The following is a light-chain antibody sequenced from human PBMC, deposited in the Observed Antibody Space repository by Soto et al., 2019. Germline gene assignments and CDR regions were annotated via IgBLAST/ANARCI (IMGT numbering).Light chain of an antibody. CDR1: SSNIGAGYD. CDR2: GNT. V-gene: IGLV1-40*01. CDR3: QSYESSLSGWI. J-gene: IGLJ2*01. Sequence: QSVLTQPPSMSGAPGQGVTISCTGSSSNIGAGYDVHWYQQVPGTAPKLLIYGNTNRPSGVPDRFSASKSGTSASLAISGLQAEDEADHYCQSYESSLSGWIFGGGTKLTVL.